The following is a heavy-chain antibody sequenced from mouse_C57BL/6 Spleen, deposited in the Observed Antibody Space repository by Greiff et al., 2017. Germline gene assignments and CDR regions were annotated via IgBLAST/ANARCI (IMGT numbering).Heavy chain of an antibody. V-gene: IGHV1-22*01. CDR3: ASWRGGFAY. CDR1: GYTFTDYN. Sequence: EVQLQQSGPELVKPGASVTMSCKASGYTFTDYNMHWVKQSPGKSLEWIGYINPNNGGTNYNQKFKGKATLTVNKSSSTAYMERRSLTSEDAAVYYGASWRGGFAYWGQGTLVTVSA. CDR2: INPNNGGT. J-gene: IGHJ3*01.